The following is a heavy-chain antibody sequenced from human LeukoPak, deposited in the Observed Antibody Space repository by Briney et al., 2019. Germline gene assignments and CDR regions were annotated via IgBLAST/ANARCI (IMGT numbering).Heavy chain of an antibody. CDR2: ISYSGST. V-gene: IGHV4-59*12. J-gene: IGHJ4*02. CDR1: GGSISSYY. CDR3: ARGRRDMATINLFDF. Sequence: PSETLSLTCTVSGGSISSYYWSWIRQPPGKGLEWIGYISYSGSTTYNPSLKCRVTISVDTSKNQFSLRLSSVTAADTAVYYCARGRRDMATINLFDFWGQGTLVTLSS. D-gene: IGHD5-24*01.